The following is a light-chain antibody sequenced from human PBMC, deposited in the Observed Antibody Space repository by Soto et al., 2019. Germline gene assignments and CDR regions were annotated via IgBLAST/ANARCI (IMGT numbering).Light chain of an antibody. J-gene: IGKJ1*01. CDR3: QQYDSFSVT. V-gene: IGKV1-5*03. CDR2: KAS. Sequence: DIQMTQSPSSLSASVGDRVTITCRASQNIINFLNWYQQRPGKAPKLLIYKASTLKSGVPSRFSGSGSGTEFTLTISSLQPDDFATYYCQQYDSFSVTFGQGTRWIS. CDR1: QNIINF.